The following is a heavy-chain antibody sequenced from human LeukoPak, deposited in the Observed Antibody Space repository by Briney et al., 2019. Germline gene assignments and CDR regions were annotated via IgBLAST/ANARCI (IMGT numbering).Heavy chain of an antibody. CDR2: TYYRSKWLS. CDR3: ARKGTVTTPFDY. V-gene: IGHV6-1*01. J-gene: IGHJ4*02. Sequence: KSSQTLSLTCAISGDSVSSNSAAWNWIRQSPSRGLEWLGRTYYRSKWLSDYAVSVKSRITIDADTSKNQFSLQLNSVTPEDTAVYYCARKGTVTTPFDYWGQGILVTVSS. D-gene: IGHD4-11*01. CDR1: GDSVSSNSAA.